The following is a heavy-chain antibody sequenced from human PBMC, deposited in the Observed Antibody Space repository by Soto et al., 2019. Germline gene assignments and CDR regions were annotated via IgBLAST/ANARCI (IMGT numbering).Heavy chain of an antibody. CDR1: GLTFTNSA. Sequence: VKASCKAPGLTFTNSAVQWVRQARGQRLEWMGWIVVGSGNADYAQKFRERVTITRDMSTSTAYLELHSLRSEDTAVYYCAADVYDSSDVKDLGVYWG. J-gene: IGHJ4*01. D-gene: IGHD3-22*01. V-gene: IGHV1-58*01. CDR3: AADVYDSSDVKDLGVY. CDR2: IVVGSGNA.